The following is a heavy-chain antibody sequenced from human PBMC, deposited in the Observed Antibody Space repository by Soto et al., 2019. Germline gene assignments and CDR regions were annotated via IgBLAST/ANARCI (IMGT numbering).Heavy chain of an antibody. V-gene: IGHV5-51*01. CDR3: ARQAHYYDSSGHSIDY. J-gene: IGHJ4*02. CDR1: GYSFTSYW. Sequence: GESLKISCKGSGYSFTSYWIGWVRQMPGKGLEWMEIIYPGDSDTRYSPSFQGQVTISADKSISTAYLQWSSLKASDTAMYYCARQAHYYDSSGHSIDYWGQGTLVTVSS. CDR2: IYPGDSDT. D-gene: IGHD3-22*01.